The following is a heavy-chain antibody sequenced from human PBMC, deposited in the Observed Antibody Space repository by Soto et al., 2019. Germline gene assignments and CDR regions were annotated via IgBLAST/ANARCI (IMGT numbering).Heavy chain of an antibody. CDR3: ARVLDSSWYGWGYYYYYGMDV. J-gene: IGHJ6*02. CDR2: ISYDGSNK. CDR1: GFPFSSYG. D-gene: IGHD6-13*01. Sequence: GGSLRLSCAASGFPFSSYGMHWVRQAPGKGLEWVAVISYDGSNKYYADSVKGRFTISRDNSKNTLYLQMNSLRAEDTAVYYCARVLDSSWYGWGYYYYYGMDVWGQGTTVTAP. V-gene: IGHV3-30*03.